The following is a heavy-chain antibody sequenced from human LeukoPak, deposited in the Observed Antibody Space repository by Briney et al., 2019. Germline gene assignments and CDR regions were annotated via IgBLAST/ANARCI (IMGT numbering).Heavy chain of an antibody. J-gene: IGHJ6*02. CDR1: GGSISSGGYY. D-gene: IGHD1-1*01. CDR2: IYYSGST. Sequence: PSQTLSLTCTVSGGSISSGGYYWSWIRQHPGKGLEWIGYIYYSGSTYHNPSLKSRVTISVDTSKNQFSLKLSSVTAADTAVYYCAGWERPYYYYGMDVWGQGTTVTVSS. CDR3: AGWERPYYYYGMDV. V-gene: IGHV4-31*03.